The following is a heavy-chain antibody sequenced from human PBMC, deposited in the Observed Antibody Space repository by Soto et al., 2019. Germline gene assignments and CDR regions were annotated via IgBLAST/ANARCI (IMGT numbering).Heavy chain of an antibody. CDR3: AKGGCNYDILTGYYIAWRTPPNYYYYYYMDV. D-gene: IGHD3-9*01. CDR1: GFTFSSYA. CDR2: ISGSGGST. J-gene: IGHJ6*03. Sequence: EVQLLESGGGLVQPGGSLRLSCAASGFTFSSYAMSWVRQAPGKGLEWVSAISGSGGSTYYADSVKCRFTISRDNSKNTLYLHRNSLRAEHTAVYYCAKGGCNYDILTGYYIAWRTPPNYYYYYYMDVWGKGTTVTVSS. V-gene: IGHV3-23*01.